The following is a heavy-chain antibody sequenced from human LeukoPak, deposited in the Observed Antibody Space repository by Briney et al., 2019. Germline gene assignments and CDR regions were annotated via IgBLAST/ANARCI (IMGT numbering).Heavy chain of an antibody. D-gene: IGHD6-13*01. CDR3: AAENIAAAGTVGWFDS. CDR1: GGSISSGAFY. V-gene: IGHV4-39*07. Sequence: SETLSLTCTVSGGSISSGAFYWGWIRQTPGKGLEWIGSIYYSGNTYYTPSLKSRVTMSIATSRNQFSLKLSSVTAADTAVYYCAAENIAAAGTVGWFDSWGQGTLVAVSS. CDR2: IYYSGNT. J-gene: IGHJ5*01.